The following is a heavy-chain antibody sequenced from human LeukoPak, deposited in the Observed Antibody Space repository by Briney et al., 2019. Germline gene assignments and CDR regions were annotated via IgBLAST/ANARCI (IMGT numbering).Heavy chain of an antibody. Sequence: SETLSLTCAVYGGSFSGYYWSWIRQPPGKGLEWIGEINRRGNPNYNPSRKRRVTISVDMSKNQFSLKLSSVTAADTAVYYCARENSGSYYGQVYWGQGTLVTVSS. V-gene: IGHV4-34*01. CDR1: GGSFSGYY. J-gene: IGHJ4*02. CDR3: ARENSGSYYGQVY. D-gene: IGHD1-26*01. CDR2: INRRGNP.